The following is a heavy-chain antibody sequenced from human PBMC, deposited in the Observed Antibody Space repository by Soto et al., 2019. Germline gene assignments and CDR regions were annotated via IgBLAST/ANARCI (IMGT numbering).Heavy chain of an antibody. CDR1: GFNFNDYA. J-gene: IGHJ3*02. CDR2: ISWNSGSL. CDR3: AHPRGYGVFDAVDI. V-gene: IGHV3-9*01. D-gene: IGHD4-17*01. Sequence: EVQLVESGGGLVQPGRSLRLSCATSGFNFNDYAMHWVRQAPGKGLEWVSGISWNSGSLGYADSVKGRFTISRDNSINTLYLQMTSLRTEDTAVYYCAHPRGYGVFDAVDIWGQGTMVTVSS.